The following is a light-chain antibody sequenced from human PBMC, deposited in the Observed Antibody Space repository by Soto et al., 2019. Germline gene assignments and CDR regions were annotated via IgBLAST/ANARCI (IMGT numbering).Light chain of an antibody. Sequence: LTLNSLTVSLDERATIHCKSSQSVLYSSNNKNYLAWYQQKPGQPPKLLIYWASTLESGVPDRFSGSGSGTDFTLTMCRLQGEDVVLYYCPQYSSTALTVGGGTKVEIK. J-gene: IGKJ4*01. CDR2: WAS. CDR1: QSVLYSSNNKNY. CDR3: PQYSSTALT. V-gene: IGKV4-1*01.